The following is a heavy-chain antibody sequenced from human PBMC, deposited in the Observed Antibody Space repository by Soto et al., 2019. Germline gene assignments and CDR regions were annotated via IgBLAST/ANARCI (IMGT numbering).Heavy chain of an antibody. Sequence: SETLSLTCTVSGGSISSGNYYWSWIRQPPGKGLEWIGYIYYSGSTYYNPSLKRRVTISVDTSKNQFSLKLSSVTAADTAVYYCARDGGFYYDSSGYYYRYWAQGTLVPVSS. CDR2: IYYSGST. CDR3: ARDGGFYYDSSGYYYRY. V-gene: IGHV4-30-4*01. CDR1: GGSISSGNYY. J-gene: IGHJ4*02. D-gene: IGHD3-22*01.